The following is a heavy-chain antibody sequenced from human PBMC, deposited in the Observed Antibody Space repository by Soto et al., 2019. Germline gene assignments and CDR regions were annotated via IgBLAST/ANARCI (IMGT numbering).Heavy chain of an antibody. CDR2: IKSKTDGGTT. Sequence: KPGGSLRLSCAASGFTFSNAWMSWVRQAPGKGLEWVGRIKSKTDGGTTDYAAPVKGRFTISRDDSKNTLYLQMNSLKTEDTAVYYCTTDRNLLWGMDVWGQGTTVTVSS. D-gene: IGHD1-1*01. CDR1: GFTFSNAW. J-gene: IGHJ6*02. V-gene: IGHV3-15*01. CDR3: TTDRNLLWGMDV.